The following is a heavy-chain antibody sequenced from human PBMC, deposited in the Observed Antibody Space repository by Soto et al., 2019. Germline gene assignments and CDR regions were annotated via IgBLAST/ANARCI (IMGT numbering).Heavy chain of an antibody. CDR1: GFTFSSYA. J-gene: IGHJ4*02. Sequence: PGGSLRLSCAASGFTFSSYAMHWVRQAPGKGLEWVAVISYDGSNKYYADSVKGRFTISRDNSKNTLYLQMNSLRAEDTAVYYCASDGGSGYSGYFDYWGQGTLVTVSS. CDR3: ASDGGSGYSGYFDY. D-gene: IGHD3-22*01. V-gene: IGHV3-30-3*01. CDR2: ISYDGSNK.